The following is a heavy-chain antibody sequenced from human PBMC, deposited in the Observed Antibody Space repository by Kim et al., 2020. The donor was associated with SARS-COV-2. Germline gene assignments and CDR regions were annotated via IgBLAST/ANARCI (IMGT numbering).Heavy chain of an antibody. Sequence: GGSLRLFCAGSAFTFSSYNINWIRQPPGKGLEWVAYITGSSDIINYADSVKGRFTISRDYAKNSVYLQMNSLRADDTAVYYCAKDGGASPWAFDIWGQGT. CDR3: AKDGGASPWAFDI. V-gene: IGHV3-48*04. CDR1: AFTFSSYN. D-gene: IGHD3-16*01. CDR2: ITGSSDII. J-gene: IGHJ3*02.